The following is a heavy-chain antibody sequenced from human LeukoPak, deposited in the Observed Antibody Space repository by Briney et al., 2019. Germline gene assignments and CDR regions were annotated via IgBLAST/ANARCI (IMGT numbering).Heavy chain of an antibody. J-gene: IGHJ4*02. D-gene: IGHD1-26*01. Sequence: GASVKVSCKASGYTFTGYYIHWVRLAPGQGLEWMGWINPNSGGTKYVQKFEGRVTMTRDTSISTVYMELSRLSSDDTAFYYCARWSGRYDYWGQGTLVTVSS. V-gene: IGHV1-2*02. CDR1: GYTFTGYY. CDR3: ARWSGRYDY. CDR2: INPNSGGT.